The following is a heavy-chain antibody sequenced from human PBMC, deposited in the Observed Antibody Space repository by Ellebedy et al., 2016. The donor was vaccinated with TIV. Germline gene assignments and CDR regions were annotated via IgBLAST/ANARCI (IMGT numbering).Heavy chain of an antibody. V-gene: IGHV5-51*01. CDR1: GYSFTSYW. CDR3: ARLASFDDGITMIVVVISGAFDI. Sequence: GESLKISCKGSGYSFTSYWIGWVRQMPGKGLEWMGIIYPGDSDTRYSPSFQGQVTISADKSISTAYLQWSSLKASDTAMYYCARLASFDDGITMIVVVISGAFDIWGQGTMVTVSS. CDR2: IYPGDSDT. J-gene: IGHJ3*02. D-gene: IGHD3-22*01.